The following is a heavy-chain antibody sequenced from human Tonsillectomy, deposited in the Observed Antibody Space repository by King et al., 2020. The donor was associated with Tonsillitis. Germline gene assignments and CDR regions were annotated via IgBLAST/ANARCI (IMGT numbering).Heavy chain of an antibody. D-gene: IGHD6-13*01. CDR2: IKSKTDGGTT. CDR1: GFTFSNAW. Sequence: VQLVESGVGLVKPGGSLRLSCAASGFTFSNAWMSWVRQAPGKGLEWVGRIKSKTDGGTTDYAAPVKGRFTISRDDSKNTLYLQMNSLKTEDTAVYYCTTVHSSSWYWYFDLWGRGTLVTVSS. CDR3: TTVHSSSWYWYFDL. V-gene: IGHV3-15*01. J-gene: IGHJ2*01.